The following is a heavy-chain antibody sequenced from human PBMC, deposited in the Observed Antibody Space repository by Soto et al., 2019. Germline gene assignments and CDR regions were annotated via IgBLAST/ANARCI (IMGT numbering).Heavy chain of an antibody. V-gene: IGHV1-18*01. D-gene: IGHD4-17*01. CDR2: ISAYNGNT. CDR1: GYTFTNYA. J-gene: IGHJ4*02. CDR3: ARDLHGDPYY. Sequence: GASVKVSCKASGYTFTNYAMHWVRQAPGQRLEWMGWISAYNGNTNYAQKLQGRVTMTTDTSTSTAYMELRSLRSDDTAVYYCARDLHGDPYYWGQGTLVTVSS.